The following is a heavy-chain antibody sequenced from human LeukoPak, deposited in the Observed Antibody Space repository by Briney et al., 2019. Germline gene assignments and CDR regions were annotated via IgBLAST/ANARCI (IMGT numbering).Heavy chain of an antibody. D-gene: IGHD6-13*01. Sequence: PGGSLRLSCAASGFTFSSYSMNWVRQAPGEGLEWVSYISSLSGTIYYADSVKGRFTISRDNSKNTLYLQMNSLRAEDTAVYYCARAESRIAAAATCDYWGQGTLVTVSS. CDR2: ISSLSGTI. J-gene: IGHJ4*02. CDR3: ARAESRIAAAATCDY. V-gene: IGHV3-48*01. CDR1: GFTFSSYS.